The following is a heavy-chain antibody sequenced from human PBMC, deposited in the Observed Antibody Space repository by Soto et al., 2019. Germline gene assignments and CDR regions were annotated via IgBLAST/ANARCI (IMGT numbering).Heavy chain of an antibody. CDR1: GGTFSSYA. V-gene: IGHV1-69*05. J-gene: IGHJ4*02. Sequence: ASVKVSCKASGGTFSSYAISWVRQAPGQGLEWMGGIIPIFGTANYAQKLQGRVTMTTDTSTSTAYMELRSLRSDDTAVYYCARVPSSQVAADFDYWGQGTLVTVSS. D-gene: IGHD6-19*01. CDR2: IIPIFGTA. CDR3: ARVPSSQVAADFDY.